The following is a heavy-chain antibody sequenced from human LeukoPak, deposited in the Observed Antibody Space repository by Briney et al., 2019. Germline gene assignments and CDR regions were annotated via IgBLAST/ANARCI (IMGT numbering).Heavy chain of an antibody. D-gene: IGHD2-15*01. CDR3: ARGAGCSGGSCYPRTPYGNYYYYYYMDV. J-gene: IGHJ6*03. V-gene: IGHV1-18*01. CDR2: ISAYNGNT. Sequence: ASVKVSCKASGYTFTSYGISWVRQAPGQGLEWMGWISAYNGNTNNAQKLQGRVTMTTDTSTSTAYMELRSLRSDDTAVYYCARGAGCSGGSCYPRTPYGNYYYYYYMDVWGKGTTVTVSS. CDR1: GYTFTSYG.